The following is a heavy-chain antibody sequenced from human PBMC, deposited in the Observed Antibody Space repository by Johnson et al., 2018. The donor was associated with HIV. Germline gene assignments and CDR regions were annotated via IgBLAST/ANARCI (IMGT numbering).Heavy chain of an antibody. D-gene: IGHD2-15*01. CDR2: TQYDGSNK. J-gene: IGHJ3*02. CDR3: AKETRGSRSAFDI. CDR1: GFSFSSYG. Sequence: QVQLVESGGDVVQPGGSLRLSCAASGFSFSSYGIHWVRQAPGKGLEWVAFTQYDGSNKYYADSVKGRFTISRDNSKKTLFLQMNNLRAEDTAVYFCAKETRGSRSAFDIWGQGTMVTVSS. V-gene: IGHV3-30*02.